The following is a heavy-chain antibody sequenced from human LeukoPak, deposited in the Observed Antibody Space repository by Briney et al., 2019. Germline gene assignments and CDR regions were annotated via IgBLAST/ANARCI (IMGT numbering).Heavy chain of an antibody. CDR2: ISYDGSNK. J-gene: IGHJ6*04. CDR3: ARSAVTTHYYYYYGMDV. V-gene: IGHV3-30*04. CDR1: GFTFSSYA. D-gene: IGHD4-17*01. Sequence: GGSLRLSCAASGFTFSSYAMHWVRQAPGKGLEWVAVISYDGSNKYYADSVKGRFTISRDNSENTLYLQMNSLRAEDTAVYYCARSAVTTHYYYYYGMDVWGKGTTVTVSS.